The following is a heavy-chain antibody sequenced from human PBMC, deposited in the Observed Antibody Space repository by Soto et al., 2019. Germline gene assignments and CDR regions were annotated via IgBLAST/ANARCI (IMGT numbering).Heavy chain of an antibody. Sequence: ETLSLTCTVSGCSISSSSYYWGWIRQPPGKGLEWIGSIYYSGSTYYNPSLKSRVTISVDTSKNQFSLKLSSVTAADTAVYYCASSYSSGWQYFDYWGQGTLVTVSS. D-gene: IGHD6-19*01. CDR2: IYYSGST. CDR3: ASSYSSGWQYFDY. V-gene: IGHV4-39*01. J-gene: IGHJ4*02. CDR1: GCSISSSSYY.